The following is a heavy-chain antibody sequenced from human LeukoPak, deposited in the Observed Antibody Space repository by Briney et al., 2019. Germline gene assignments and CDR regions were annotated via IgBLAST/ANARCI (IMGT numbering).Heavy chain of an antibody. Sequence: GGSLRHSCAASGFTVSSKYMSGVRQAPGKGLEWVSVIYSGGSTYYADSVKGRFTISRDNSKNTLYLQMNSLRAEDTAVYYCARDTGYYFDCWGQGTLVTASS. CDR2: IYSGGST. CDR3: ARDTGYYFDC. J-gene: IGHJ4*02. V-gene: IGHV3-66*01. CDR1: GFTVSSKY.